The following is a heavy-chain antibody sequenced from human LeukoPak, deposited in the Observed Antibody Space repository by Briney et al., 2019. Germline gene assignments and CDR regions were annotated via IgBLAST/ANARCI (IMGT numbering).Heavy chain of an antibody. CDR1: GFTFDDYA. D-gene: IGHD1-26*01. Sequence: PGGSLTLSCAASGFTFDDYAMHWVRQAPGKGLEWVSGISWNSGSIDYADSVKGRFTISRDNAKNSLYLQMNSLRPEDTAFYYCAKGTGRYWTFLDYWGQGTLVTVSS. CDR3: AKGTGRYWTFLDY. CDR2: ISWNSGSI. J-gene: IGHJ4*02. V-gene: IGHV3-9*01.